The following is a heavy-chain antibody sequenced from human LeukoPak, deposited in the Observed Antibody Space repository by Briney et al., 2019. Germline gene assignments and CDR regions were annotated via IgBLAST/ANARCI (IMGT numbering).Heavy chain of an antibody. CDR3: ARGDGGYNWNYGWFDP. CDR1: GFTFSNYS. CDR2: IRSSSSAI. Sequence: PGGSLRLSCAASGFTFSNYSMNWVRQAPGKGLEWVSYIRSSSSAIYYADSVKGRFTISRDNAKNSLYLQMNSLRAEDTAVYYCARGDGGYNWNYGWFDPWGQGTLVTVSS. D-gene: IGHD1-7*01. V-gene: IGHV3-48*01. J-gene: IGHJ5*02.